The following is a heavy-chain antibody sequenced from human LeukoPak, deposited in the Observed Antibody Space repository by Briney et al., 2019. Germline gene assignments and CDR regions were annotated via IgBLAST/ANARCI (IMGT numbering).Heavy chain of an antibody. J-gene: IGHJ4*02. CDR1: GYTLTNYF. V-gene: IGHV1-46*01. D-gene: IGHD6-13*01. CDR3: ARGGSSSSPFFDY. Sequence: ASVNVSCKASGYTLTNYFMHWVRQAPGQGQVWMGIINPSGGSTSYAQKFQGRVTMTRDTSTSTVYMELSSLRSEDTAVYYCARGGSSSSPFFDYWGQGTLVTVSS. CDR2: INPSGGST.